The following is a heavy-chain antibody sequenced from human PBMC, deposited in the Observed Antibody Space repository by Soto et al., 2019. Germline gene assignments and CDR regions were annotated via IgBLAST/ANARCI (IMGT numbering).Heavy chain of an antibody. CDR1: GYTFTNYY. CDR2: INPYDGRT. J-gene: IGHJ4*02. Sequence: QVQLVQSGAEVKKPGASVQLSCKASGYTFTNYYLQWGRQAPGQGLEWLGIINPYDGRTDYAQKFQGRVTMATDTSSRTVYMELSSLRSDDTAVYYCARGAPAGYWGQGTLLSVSS. CDR3: ARGAPAGY. V-gene: IGHV1-46*01. D-gene: IGHD6-25*01.